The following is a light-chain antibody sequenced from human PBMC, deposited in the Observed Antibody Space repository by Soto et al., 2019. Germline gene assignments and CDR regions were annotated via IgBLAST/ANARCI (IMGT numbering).Light chain of an antibody. V-gene: IGKV3-20*01. CDR3: QQYGTPLFT. J-gene: IGKJ3*01. CDR1: QSVTNNF. CDR2: GAS. Sequence: IVLTQSPGTLSLSPGERATLSCGASQSVTNNFLAWYQQKPGQAPRLLIYGASSRATGVPDRFSGSGSGTDFTLTISRLELGDFAVYYCQQYGTPLFTFGPGTKVDVK.